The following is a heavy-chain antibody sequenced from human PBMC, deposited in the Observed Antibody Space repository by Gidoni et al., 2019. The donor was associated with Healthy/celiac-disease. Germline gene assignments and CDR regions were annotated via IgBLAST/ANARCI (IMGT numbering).Heavy chain of an antibody. CDR1: GFTFSSYS. J-gene: IGHJ6*02. V-gene: IGHV3-21*01. Sequence: EVQLVEYGGGLVKPGGSLRLSCAASGFTFSSYSMTWVRQAQGKGLEWVSSISSSSIYIYYVDSVKVRFTISRDNAKNSLYLQMNSLSAEDTAVYYCARYHRDYYGMDVWGQGTTVTVSS. D-gene: IGHD2-21*01. CDR2: ISSSSIYI. CDR3: ARYHRDYYGMDV.